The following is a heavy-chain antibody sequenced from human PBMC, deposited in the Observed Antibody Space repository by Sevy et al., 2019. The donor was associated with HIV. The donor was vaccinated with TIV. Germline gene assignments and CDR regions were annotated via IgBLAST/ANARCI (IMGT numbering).Heavy chain of an antibody. J-gene: IGHJ6*02. D-gene: IGHD1-26*01. CDR1: GFTFSRYA. CDR2: FGGGVDWT. CDR3: ARVVEALPGYYYGMDV. Sequence: GGSLRLSCVASGFTFSRYAMSWVGQAQGKGLRWVSAFGGGVDWTYYADFVKGRFTISSDNSKNMLYLQMNSLRAEDTAVYYCARVVEALPGYYYGMDVWGQGTTVTVSS. V-gene: IGHV3-23*01.